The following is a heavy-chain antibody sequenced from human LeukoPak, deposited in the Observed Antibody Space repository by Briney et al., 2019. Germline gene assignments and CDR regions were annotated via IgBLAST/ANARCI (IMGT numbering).Heavy chain of an antibody. CDR2: VGYDGSDK. Sequence: GGSLRLSCAASGFTFSSYGMHWGRQAPGKGLEWVAFVGYDGSDKYYVDSVKGRFTISRDNSKNTLYLQMNSLRAEDTAMYFCAKDRHVWGYSYGQTFDYWGQGTLVIVSS. CDR1: GFTFSSYG. D-gene: IGHD5-18*01. J-gene: IGHJ4*02. CDR3: AKDRHVWGYSYGQTFDY. V-gene: IGHV3-30*02.